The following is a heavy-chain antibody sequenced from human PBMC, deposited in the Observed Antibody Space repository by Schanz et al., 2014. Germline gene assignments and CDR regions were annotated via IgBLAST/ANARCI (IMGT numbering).Heavy chain of an antibody. CDR1: GFTFSSYA. CDR2: ISGSGGDT. V-gene: IGHV3-23*04. Sequence: EVQLEESGGGLVQPGGSLRLSCATSGFTFSSYAMSWVRQAPGKGLEWVSAISGSGGDTYYADSVKGRFTISRDNSKNTLFLQVNSLRAEDTAVYYCAKDHFGHYDSSGCSDCYYYGMDVWGQGTTVTVSS. CDR3: AKDHFGHYDSSGCSDCYYYGMDV. D-gene: IGHD3-22*01. J-gene: IGHJ6*02.